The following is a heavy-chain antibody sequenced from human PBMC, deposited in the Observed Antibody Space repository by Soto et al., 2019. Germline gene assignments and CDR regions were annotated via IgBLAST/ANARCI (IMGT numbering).Heavy chain of an antibody. CDR3: ARGGRGWYTDFQH. CDR1: GFTFSRYD. CDR2: IWYDGSNK. J-gene: IGHJ1*01. Sequence: QVQLVESGGGVVQPGRSLRLSCAASGFTFSRYDMHWVRQAPGKGLEWVAVIWYDGSNKYYADSVKGRFTISRDNSKNTWYVQMNSLGVEDTAVYYWARGGRGWYTDFQHWGQGALVTVSS. V-gene: IGHV3-33*01. D-gene: IGHD6-19*01.